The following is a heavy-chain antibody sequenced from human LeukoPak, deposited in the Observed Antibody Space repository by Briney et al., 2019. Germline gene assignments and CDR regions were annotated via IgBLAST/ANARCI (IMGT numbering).Heavy chain of an antibody. CDR1: GGSISSSSYY. Sequence: SETLSLTCTVSGGSISSSSYYWGWIRQPPGKGLEWIGSIYYSGSTYYNPSLKSRVTISVDTSKNQFSLKLSSVTAADTAVYYCARHVGYRAVAGTGSDHWGQGTLVTVSS. CDR2: IYYSGST. J-gene: IGHJ4*02. D-gene: IGHD6-19*01. V-gene: IGHV4-39*01. CDR3: ARHVGYRAVAGTGSDH.